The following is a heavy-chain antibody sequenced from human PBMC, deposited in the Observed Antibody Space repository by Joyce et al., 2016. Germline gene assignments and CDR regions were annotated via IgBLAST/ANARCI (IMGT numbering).Heavy chain of an antibody. CDR2: IYPGDSDT. CDR1: GYSFTNYW. D-gene: IGHD2-2*01. V-gene: IGHV5-51*01. CDR3: ARQVAPARFDY. Sequence: EVHLVQSGGEVKKPGESLKFSCKGSGYSFTNYWIGWVRQMSGKVLECMGIIYPGDSDTRYSPSFQGQVTISVDKSINTTYLHWSSLKASDTAMYYCARQVAPARFDYWGQGILVTVSS. J-gene: IGHJ4*02.